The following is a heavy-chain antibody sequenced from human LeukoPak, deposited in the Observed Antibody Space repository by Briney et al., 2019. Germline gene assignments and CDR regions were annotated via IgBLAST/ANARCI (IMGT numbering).Heavy chain of an antibody. Sequence: GGALRLSCAASGFTVSTKYMSGVRQAPGKGLEWVSIIYSGESTYYAESVKGRFIVSRDNSKNTLYLQMNSLRAEDTAVYYCAKDPIAAAGTLDHWGQGTLVTVSS. CDR2: IYSGEST. V-gene: IGHV3-53*05. J-gene: IGHJ4*02. CDR1: GFTVSTKY. CDR3: AKDPIAAAGTLDH. D-gene: IGHD6-13*01.